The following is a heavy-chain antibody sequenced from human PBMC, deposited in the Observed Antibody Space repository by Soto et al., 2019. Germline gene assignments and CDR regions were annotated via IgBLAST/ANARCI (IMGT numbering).Heavy chain of an antibody. CDR1: GGSISSSSYY. J-gene: IGHJ4*02. Sequence: SETLSLTCTVSGGSISSSSYYWGWIRQPPGKGLEWIGSIYYSGSTNYNPSLKSRVTMSVDTSKNQFSLKLSSVTAADTAVYYCARDRPYDYVWGSYRLDYWGQGTLVT. V-gene: IGHV4-39*07. D-gene: IGHD3-16*02. CDR2: IYYSGST. CDR3: ARDRPYDYVWGSYRLDY.